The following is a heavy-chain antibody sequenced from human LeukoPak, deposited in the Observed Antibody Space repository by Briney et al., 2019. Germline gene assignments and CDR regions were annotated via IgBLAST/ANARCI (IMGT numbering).Heavy chain of an antibody. CDR2: IKSKTDGGTT. D-gene: IGHD2-2*03. J-gene: IGHJ4*02. CDR1: GFTFSNAW. CDR3: ILDIVVVPAAKNFDY. Sequence: VGSLRLSCAASGFTFSNAWMSWVRQAPGKGLDWVGRIKSKTDGGTTDYAAPVKGRFTISRDDSKNTLYLQMNSLKTEDTAVYYCILDIVVVPAAKNFDYWGQGTLVTVSS. V-gene: IGHV3-15*01.